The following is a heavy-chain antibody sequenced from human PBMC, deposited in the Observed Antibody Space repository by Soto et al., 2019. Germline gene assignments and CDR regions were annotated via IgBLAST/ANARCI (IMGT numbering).Heavy chain of an antibody. CDR1: GYTFTSYA. Sequence: QVQLVQSGAEVKKPGASVKVSCKASGYTFTSYAMHWVRQAPGQRLEWMGWINAGNGNTKYSQKFKGRVTITRYTSGGTAYMELSSLRSEDTAVSYCASDGLCSSTSFPAVRYYYYYYMDVWGKGTSVTVSS. J-gene: IGHJ6*03. V-gene: IGHV1-3*01. CDR3: ASDGLCSSTSFPAVRYYYYYYMDV. CDR2: INAGNGNT. D-gene: IGHD2-2*01.